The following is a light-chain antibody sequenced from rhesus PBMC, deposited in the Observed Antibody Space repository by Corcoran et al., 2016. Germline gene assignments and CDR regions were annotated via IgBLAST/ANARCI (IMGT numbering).Light chain of an antibody. CDR2: GAS. CDR3: LQSSNWPRT. CDR1: QSVSSY. J-gene: IGKJ1*01. V-gene: IGKV3-24*04. Sequence: EIVMTQSPATLALSPGERATLSCRASQSVSSYLAWYQKNPGQAPRLPIKGASSRAPGIPDRFRGSGAGTEFTLTISSLEPEDVGVYFCLQSSNWPRTFGQGTKVEIK.